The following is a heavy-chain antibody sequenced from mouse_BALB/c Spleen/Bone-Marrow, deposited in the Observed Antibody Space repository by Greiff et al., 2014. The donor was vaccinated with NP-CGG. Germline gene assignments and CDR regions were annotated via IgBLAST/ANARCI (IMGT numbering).Heavy chain of an antibody. V-gene: IGHV1-9*01. CDR2: ILPGNGST. Sequence: VQLQQSGAELMKPGASVKISCKATGYTFSSYWIEWVKQRPGHGLEWIGEILPGNGSTNYNEKFKGKATFTAETSSNTAYMQLSGLTSEDSAVYYCARSKVLYAMDYWGQGTSVTVSS. CDR3: ARSKVLYAMDY. D-gene: IGHD2-14*01. J-gene: IGHJ4*01. CDR1: GYTFSSYW.